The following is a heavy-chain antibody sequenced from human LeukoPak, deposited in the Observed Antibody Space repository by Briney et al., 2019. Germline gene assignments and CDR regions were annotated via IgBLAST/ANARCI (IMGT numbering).Heavy chain of an antibody. CDR1: AYSISDGFV. CDR3: TRLSHVAGAPKVSWFDP. CDR2: IYHSGTT. Sequence: RASETLSLTCTVSAYSISDGFVWGFIRQPPGKGLEWIASIYHSGTTYYSPSLRSRVTMSVDTSNNQFSLKLSSVTAADTAMYFCTRLSHVAGAPKVSWFDPWGQGTLVTVSS. D-gene: IGHD1-26*01. V-gene: IGHV4-38-2*02. J-gene: IGHJ5*02.